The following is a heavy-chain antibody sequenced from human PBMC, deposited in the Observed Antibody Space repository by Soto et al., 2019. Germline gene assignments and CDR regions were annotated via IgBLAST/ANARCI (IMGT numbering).Heavy chain of an antibody. D-gene: IGHD6-19*01. Sequence: GGSLRLSCAASGFTFSTYSMNWVRQAPGKGLEWVSSISSSSTIYYADSVKGRFTISRDNVQNSLYLQMHSLRAEDTAVYYCARERGSGWTFDYWGQGTQVTAPQ. CDR1: GFTFSTYS. V-gene: IGHV3-48*01. CDR3: ARERGSGWTFDY. J-gene: IGHJ4*02. CDR2: ISSSSTI.